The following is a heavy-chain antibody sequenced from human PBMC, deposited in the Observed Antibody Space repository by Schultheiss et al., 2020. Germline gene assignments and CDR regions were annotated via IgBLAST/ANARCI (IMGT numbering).Heavy chain of an antibody. Sequence: SQTLSLTCTVSGGSISSGGYYWSWIRQHPGKGLEWIGEINHSGSTNYNPSLKSRVTISVDTSKNQFSLKLSSVTAADTAVYYCARHPSYNWNDDWGQGTLVTVSS. CDR3: ARHPSYNWNDD. CDR2: INHSGST. V-gene: IGHV4-39*01. D-gene: IGHD3-16*02. CDR1: GGSISSGGYY. J-gene: IGHJ5*02.